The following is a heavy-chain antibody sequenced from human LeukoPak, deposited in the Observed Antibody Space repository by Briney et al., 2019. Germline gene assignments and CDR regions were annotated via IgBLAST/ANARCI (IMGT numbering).Heavy chain of an antibody. D-gene: IGHD2-15*01. Sequence: GGSLRLSCAASGFTFSSYSMNWVRQAPGKGLEWVSYISSSGSTIYYADSVKGRFTISRDNAKNSLYLQMNSLRAEDTAVYYCARGSCSGGSCYFDYWGQGTLVTVSS. CDR3: ARGSCSGGSCYFDY. CDR2: ISSSGSTI. CDR1: GFTFSSYS. J-gene: IGHJ4*02. V-gene: IGHV3-48*04.